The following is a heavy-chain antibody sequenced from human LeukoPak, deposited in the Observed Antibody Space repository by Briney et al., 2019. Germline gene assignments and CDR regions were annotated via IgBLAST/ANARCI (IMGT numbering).Heavy chain of an antibody. J-gene: IGHJ6*02. Sequence: PGRSLRLSCAASGFTVSSNYMSWVRQAPGKGLEWVAVISYDGSNKYYADSVKGRFTISRDNSKNTLYLQMNSLRAEDTAVYYCARGDYDILTGYYRPLYYYYGMDVWGQGTTVTVSS. D-gene: IGHD3-9*01. CDR2: ISYDGSNK. CDR1: GFTVSSNY. V-gene: IGHV3-30*03. CDR3: ARGDYDILTGYYRPLYYYYGMDV.